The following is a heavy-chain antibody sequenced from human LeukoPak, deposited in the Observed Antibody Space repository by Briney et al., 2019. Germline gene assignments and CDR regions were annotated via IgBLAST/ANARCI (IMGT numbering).Heavy chain of an antibody. CDR1: VFTFSSYE. Sequence: GGSLRLSCAASVFTFSSYEMNWVRQAPGKGLEWVSYISSSGSTIYYADSVKGRFTISRDNAKNSLFLQMKSLRAEDTAVYYCARDLDYYGSGSYAFDFWGQGTLVTVSS. V-gene: IGHV3-48*03. CDR2: ISSSGSTI. D-gene: IGHD3-10*01. J-gene: IGHJ4*02. CDR3: ARDLDYYGSGSYAFDF.